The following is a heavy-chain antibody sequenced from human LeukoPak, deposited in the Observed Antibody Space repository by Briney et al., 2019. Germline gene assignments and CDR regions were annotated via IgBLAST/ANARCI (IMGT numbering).Heavy chain of an antibody. J-gene: IGHJ1*01. CDR1: GCSFTSYW. D-gene: IGHD6-13*01. V-gene: IGHV5-51*01. CDR3: ARHTAAEEHFQH. CDR2: IYPGDSDT. Sequence: EEALKISCKGSGCSFTSYWIGWVRQMPGKGLEWMGIIYPGDSDTRYSPSFQGQVTISADKSISTAYLQWSSLKASDTAMYYCARHTAAEEHFQHWGQGTLVTVSS.